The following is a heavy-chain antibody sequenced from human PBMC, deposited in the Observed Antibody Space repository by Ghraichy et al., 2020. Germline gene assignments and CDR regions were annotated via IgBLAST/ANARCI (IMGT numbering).Heavy chain of an antibody. CDR1: GGTFSSYA. Sequence: SVKVSCKASGGTFSSYAISWVRQAPGQGLEWMGGIIPIFGTANYAQKFQGRVTITADESTSTAYMELSSLRSEDTAVYYCARDQIQEDGYNYRSSMSSYYFDYWGQGTLVTVSS. CDR2: IIPIFGTA. J-gene: IGHJ4*02. D-gene: IGHD5-24*01. CDR3: ARDQIQEDGYNYRSSMSSYYFDY. V-gene: IGHV1-69*13.